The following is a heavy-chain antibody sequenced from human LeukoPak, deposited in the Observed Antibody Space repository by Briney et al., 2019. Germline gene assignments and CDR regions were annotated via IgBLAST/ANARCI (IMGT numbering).Heavy chain of an antibody. CDR1: GYTFTGYY. J-gene: IGHJ4*02. D-gene: IGHD6-19*01. Sequence: GASVKVSCKASGYTFTGYYIHWVRQAPGQGLEWMGWINPNSGGTKYAQKFQGRVTMTRDTSISTAYMELSRLRSEDTAVYYCAIGIIAVAGPRPWYFDYWGQGTLVTVSS. CDR3: AIGIIAVAGPRPWYFDY. V-gene: IGHV1-2*02. CDR2: INPNSGGT.